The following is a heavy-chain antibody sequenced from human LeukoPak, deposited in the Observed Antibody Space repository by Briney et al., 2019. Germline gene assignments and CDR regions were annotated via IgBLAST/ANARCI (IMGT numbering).Heavy chain of an antibody. Sequence: SETLSLTCTVSGGSISSGGYYWSWIRQPPGKDLEWIGYIYHSGSTYYNPSLKSRVTISVDRSKNQFSLKLSSVTAADTAVYYCARFRYSSRYYFDHWGQGTLVTVSS. CDR2: IYHSGST. CDR3: ARFRYSSRYYFDH. J-gene: IGHJ4*02. CDR1: GGSISSGGYY. D-gene: IGHD6-13*01. V-gene: IGHV4-30-2*01.